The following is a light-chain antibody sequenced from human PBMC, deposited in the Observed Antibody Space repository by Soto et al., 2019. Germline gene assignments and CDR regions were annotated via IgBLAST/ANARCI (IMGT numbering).Light chain of an antibody. J-gene: IGKJ1*01. V-gene: IGKV3-20*01. Sequence: IWLTQSPSPLYLPPKASATLSCRASQSVSSSYLAWYQQKPGQAPRLLIYGASSRATGIPDRFSGSGSGTDFTLTISRLEPEDFAVYYCQHYGSSPQTFGQVT. CDR1: QSVSSSY. CDR3: QHYGSSPQT. CDR2: GAS.